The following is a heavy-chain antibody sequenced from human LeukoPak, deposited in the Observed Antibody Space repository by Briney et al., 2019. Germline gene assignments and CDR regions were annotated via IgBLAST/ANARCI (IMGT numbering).Heavy chain of an antibody. CDR3: ARQYIVVVQSWYFDL. CDR1: GGSISSSSYY. CDR2: IYYSGST. D-gene: IGHD2-2*01. V-gene: IGHV4-39*01. J-gene: IGHJ2*01. Sequence: SETLPLTCTVSGGSISSSSYYWGWIRQPPGKGLEWIGSIYYSGSTYYNPSLKSRVTVSVDTSKNQFSLKLSSVTAADTAVYYCARQYIVVVQSWYFDLWGRGTLVTVSS.